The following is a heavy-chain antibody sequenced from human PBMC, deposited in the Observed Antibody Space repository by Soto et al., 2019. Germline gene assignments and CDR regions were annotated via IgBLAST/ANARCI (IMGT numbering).Heavy chain of an antibody. CDR2: ISGSGGST. Sequence: EVQLLESGGGLVQPGGSLWLSCAASGFTFSNYAMSWVRQAPGKGLEWVSAISGSGGSTYYADSVKGRFTISRDNSKNPLFLQMTSLRAEDTAVYYCARPHFDFRDGLAAWGQGTLVTVSS. CDR3: ARPHFDFRDGLAA. CDR1: GFTFSNYA. V-gene: IGHV3-23*01. D-gene: IGHD3-3*01. J-gene: IGHJ4*02.